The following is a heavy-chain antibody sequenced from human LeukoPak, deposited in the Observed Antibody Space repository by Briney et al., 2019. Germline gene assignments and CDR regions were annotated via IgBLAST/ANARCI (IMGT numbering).Heavy chain of an antibody. CDR2: ISYDGSNK. V-gene: IGHV3-30-3*01. CDR3: ARAPGALDFDY. CDR1: GFTFSSYA. D-gene: IGHD1-26*01. Sequence: GGSLRLSCAASGFTFSSYAMSWVRQAPGKGLEWVAVISYDGSNKYYADSVKGRFTISRDNSKNTLCLQMNSLRAEDTAVYYCARAPGALDFDYWGQGTLVTVSS. J-gene: IGHJ4*02.